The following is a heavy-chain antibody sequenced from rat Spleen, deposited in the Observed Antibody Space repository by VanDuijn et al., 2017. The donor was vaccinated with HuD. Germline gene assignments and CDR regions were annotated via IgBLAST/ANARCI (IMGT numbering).Heavy chain of an antibody. CDR1: GFSLTDYH. V-gene: IGHV2S12*01. J-gene: IGHJ2*01. CDR2: ISSGGGT. D-gene: IGHD5-1*01. Sequence: QVQLKESGPGLVQPSQTLSLTCTVSGFSLTDYHVHWVRQPPEKGLEWIAAISSGGGTYYNSALKSRLSISRDTSKSQVFLKMNSLQTEDTAMYFCTRSGGAPDYWGQGVMVTVSS. CDR3: TRSGGAPDY.